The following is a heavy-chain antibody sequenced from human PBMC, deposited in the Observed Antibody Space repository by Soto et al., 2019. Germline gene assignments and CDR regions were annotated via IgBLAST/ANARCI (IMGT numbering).Heavy chain of an antibody. D-gene: IGHD3-22*01. J-gene: IGHJ4*02. CDR3: ARGGCYDSFDS. CDR1: VLGKSSGGYS. CDR2: IGHRETT. Sequence: SQSLSLTGSAPVLGKSSGGYSWSWIRQSPEKGLEWLGYIGHRETTYYNPSFKSRLSLSLDRTSNQVSLSLSSMTATDKAVYYCARGGCYDSFDSWGKGIQGTV. V-gene: IGHV4-30-2*06.